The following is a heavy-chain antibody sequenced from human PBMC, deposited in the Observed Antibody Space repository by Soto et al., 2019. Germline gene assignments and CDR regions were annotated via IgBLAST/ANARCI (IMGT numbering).Heavy chain of an antibody. Sequence: PSDTLSLTCPLPNTSIRSPIWWTTVRQTPGKGLEWIGEIYHSGSINHNPSLKSRVTMSVDKSNNQFSLKMTSVTAADTAVYYCASKFGELLADAFDVWGQGTVVT. CDR3: ASKFGELLADAFDV. CDR2: IYHSGSI. D-gene: IGHD3-10*01. J-gene: IGHJ3*01. V-gene: IGHV4-4*02. CDR1: NTSIRSPIW.